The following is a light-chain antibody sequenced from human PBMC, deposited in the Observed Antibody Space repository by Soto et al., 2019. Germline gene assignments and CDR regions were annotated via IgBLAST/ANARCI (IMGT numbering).Light chain of an antibody. V-gene: IGKV3-11*01. CDR3: LQRSIGFT. J-gene: IGKJ3*01. Sequence: EILMTQSPATLSVSPGERATLTCRASQSVTNYIAWYQQKPGQAPSLLIYDASNRATGVPARLSGGRSGTDLTLPIRSLEPEDVAVYHCLQRSIGFTFGPGTKVDIK. CDR1: QSVTNY. CDR2: DAS.